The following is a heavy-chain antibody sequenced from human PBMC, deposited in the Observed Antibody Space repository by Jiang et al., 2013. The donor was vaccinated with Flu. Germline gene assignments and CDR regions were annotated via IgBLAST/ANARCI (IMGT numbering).Heavy chain of an antibody. CDR2: ISHTGTT. Sequence: GPGLVKPSGTLSLTCTVSIDSTSSDHWWSWVRQAPGKGLEWIGEISHTGTTTYNPSLSSRVAMSIDRSKSHISLKLTSVTAADTAAYYCARHGYYSLDYWGQGPLVTVSS. V-gene: IGHV4-4*02. J-gene: IGHJ4*02. CDR3: ARHGYYSLDY. CDR1: IDSTSSDHW. D-gene: IGHD5-18*01.